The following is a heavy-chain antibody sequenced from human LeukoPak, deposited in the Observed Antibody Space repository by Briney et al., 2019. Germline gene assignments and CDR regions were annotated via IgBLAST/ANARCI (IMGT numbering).Heavy chain of an antibody. Sequence: PGGSLRLSCAASGFTFDDYAMHWVRQAPGKGLEWVSLISWDGGSTYYADSVKGRFTISRDNSKNTLSLQMNSLRADDTAVYYCAKPARTDAFDIWGQGTLVTVSS. CDR3: AKPARTDAFDI. J-gene: IGHJ3*02. V-gene: IGHV3-43D*03. CDR1: GFTFDDYA. D-gene: IGHD1-14*01. CDR2: ISWDGGST.